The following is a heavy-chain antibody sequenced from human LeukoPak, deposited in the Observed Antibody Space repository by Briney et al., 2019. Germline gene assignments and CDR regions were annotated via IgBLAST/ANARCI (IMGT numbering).Heavy chain of an antibody. CDR2: VIPIFGTT. V-gene: IGHV1-69*13. CDR3: VRDRGDYYDSSGFYPFDY. CDR1: GGTFSSYA. J-gene: IGHJ4*02. Sequence: SVKVSCKASGGTFSSYAVSWVRQAPGQGLEWLGGVIPIFGTTTYAQKFQGRVTISAAESTTTAYMELSSLRSEDTAVYYCVRDRGDYYDSSGFYPFDYWGQGTLVTVSS. D-gene: IGHD3-22*01.